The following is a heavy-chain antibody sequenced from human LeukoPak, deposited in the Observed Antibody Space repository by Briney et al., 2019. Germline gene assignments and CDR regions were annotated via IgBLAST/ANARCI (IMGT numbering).Heavy chain of an antibody. J-gene: IGHJ6*02. CDR2: IIPILGTV. CDR1: GGTFSSYA. D-gene: IGHD5-12*01. V-gene: IGHV1-69*04. Sequence: ASVKVSCKASGGTFSSYAISWVRQAPGQGLEWMGRIIPILGTVDYAQKLQGRVTITADKSTSTAYMGLNSLRSEDTAVYYCARGGTSGYDLGYYYYVMDVWGQGTTVTVSS. CDR3: ARGGTSGYDLGYYYYVMDV.